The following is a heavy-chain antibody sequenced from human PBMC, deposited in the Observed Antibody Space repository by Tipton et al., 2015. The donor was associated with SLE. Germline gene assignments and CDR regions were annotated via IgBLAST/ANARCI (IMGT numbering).Heavy chain of an antibody. CDR1: GFTFSTYS. CDR2: ITSSSSII. D-gene: IGHD6-13*01. CDR3: ARGIMTEHHLVRPYFDY. V-gene: IGHV3-48*01. Sequence: GSLRLSCVASGFTFSTYSMHWVRQAPGKGLEWVSYITSSSSIIYYSDSLKGRTIISRDNDKNSLYLQMSSLRVEDTAVYYCARGIMTEHHLVRPYFDYWGQGALVTVSS. J-gene: IGHJ4*02.